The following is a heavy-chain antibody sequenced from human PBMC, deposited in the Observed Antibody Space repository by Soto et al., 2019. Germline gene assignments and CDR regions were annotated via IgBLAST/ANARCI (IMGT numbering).Heavy chain of an antibody. J-gene: IGHJ6*02. CDR3: ARDRGAYGMDV. CDR1: GYTFTSYG. Sequence: QVQLVQSGAEVKKPGASVKVSCKASGYTFTSYGISWVRQAPGQGLEWMGWISAYNGNTNYAQKIQGIVTMTTDTSTGTGYMELRSLRCDDTAVYYCARDRGAYGMDVWGQGTTVTVSS. V-gene: IGHV1-18*01. CDR2: ISAYNGNT.